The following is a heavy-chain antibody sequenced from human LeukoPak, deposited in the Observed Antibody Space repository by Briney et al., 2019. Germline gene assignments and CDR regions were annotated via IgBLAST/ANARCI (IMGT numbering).Heavy chain of an antibody. CDR3: AREDSGYVPLYDY. CDR2: INHSGST. D-gene: IGHD5-12*01. V-gene: IGHV4-34*01. CDR1: GGSFSGYY. Sequence: SETLSLTCAVYGGSFSGYYWSWIRQPPGKGLEWIGEINHSGSTNYNPSLKSRVTISVDTSKNQFSLKLSSVTAADTAVYYCAREDSGYVPLYDYWGQGTLVTVSS. J-gene: IGHJ4*02.